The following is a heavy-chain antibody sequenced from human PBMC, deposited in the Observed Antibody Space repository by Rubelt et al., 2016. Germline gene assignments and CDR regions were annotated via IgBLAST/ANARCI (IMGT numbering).Heavy chain of an antibody. D-gene: IGHD1-26*01. CDR1: GGSFSNYF. CDR2: INHGRGT. V-gene: IGHV4-34*01. Sequence: QVELRQWGAGLLKPSEALSLTCAVYGGSFSNYFWTWIRQPPEKGLEWIGEINHGRGTNYNPSLKSRVPVSLDTSQNQFSLKLSSRTAADTAMYYWAGEVRSGEMDVWGQGTMVSVSS. J-gene: IGHJ6*02. CDR3: AGEVRSGEMDV.